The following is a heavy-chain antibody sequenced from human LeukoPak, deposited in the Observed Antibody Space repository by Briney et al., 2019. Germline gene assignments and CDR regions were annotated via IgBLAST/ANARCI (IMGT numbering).Heavy chain of an antibody. CDR1: GFTVSSTY. CDR3: AKGHCTNGICWLD. D-gene: IGHD2-8*01. CDR2: IYSAGST. Sequence: GGSLRLSCAASGFTVSSTYMSWVRQALGKGLEWVSIIYSAGSTYYADSVKGRFTISRDNSKNTLYLQMNSLRAEDTAVYYCAKGHCTNGICWLDWGQGTLVTVSS. V-gene: IGHV3-53*01. J-gene: IGHJ4*02.